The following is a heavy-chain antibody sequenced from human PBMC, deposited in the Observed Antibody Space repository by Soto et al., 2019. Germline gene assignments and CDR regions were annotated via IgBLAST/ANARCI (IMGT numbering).Heavy chain of an antibody. J-gene: IGHJ5*02. V-gene: IGHV4-31*02. CDR2: IYYSGST. CDR3: ARWWSGSRQGFDP. Sequence: PSETLSLTCTVSGCSISSGDYYWSWIRQHPGKGLEWIGYIYYSGSTYYNPSLKSRVTISVDTSKNQFPLKLSSVTAADTAVYYCARWWSGSRQGFDPWGQGTLVTVSS. CDR1: GCSISSGDYY. D-gene: IGHD3-3*01.